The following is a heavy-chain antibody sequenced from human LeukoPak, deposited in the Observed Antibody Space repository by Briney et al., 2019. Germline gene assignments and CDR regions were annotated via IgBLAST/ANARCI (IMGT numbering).Heavy chain of an antibody. Sequence: GESLKISCKGSGYSFTAYCIAWVRQMSGKGLEWMGIICPGDSDIRYSPSFRGQVTISADRSISTAYLQWSSLKASDTAMYYCARRAYYDSIHYYYMDVWGKGTTVTISS. CDR3: ARRAYYDSIHYYYMDV. CDR1: GYSFTAYC. CDR2: ICPGDSDI. D-gene: IGHD3-22*01. J-gene: IGHJ6*03. V-gene: IGHV5-51*01.